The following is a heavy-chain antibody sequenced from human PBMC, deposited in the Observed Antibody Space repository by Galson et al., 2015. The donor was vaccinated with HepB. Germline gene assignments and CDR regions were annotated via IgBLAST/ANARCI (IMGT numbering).Heavy chain of an antibody. J-gene: IGHJ4*02. Sequence: SLRLSCAASGFTFSSYWMSWVRQAPGKGLEWVANIKQDGSEKYYVDSVKGRFTISRDNAKNSLYLQMNSLRAEDTAVYYCARTWGTYSSGWPYYFDYWGQGTLVTVSS. D-gene: IGHD6-19*01. CDR1: GFTFSSYW. CDR3: ARTWGTYSSGWPYYFDY. CDR2: IKQDGSEK. V-gene: IGHV3-7*01.